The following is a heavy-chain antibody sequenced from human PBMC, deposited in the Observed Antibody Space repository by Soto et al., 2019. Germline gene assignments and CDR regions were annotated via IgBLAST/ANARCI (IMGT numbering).Heavy chain of an antibody. CDR2: TSYDGSSE. V-gene: IGHV3-33*05. CDR1: GFFLSDYG. Sequence: QVQLVESGGGVVQSGGSLTLSCTVSGFFLSDYGMHWVHQAAGKGLEWVAATSYDGSSEYYSDSVKDRFTTSRDNSKNTVYLHMNRLRAEDKGLYYCARGGGLNQLLSGSDHWGQGTLVTVSS. J-gene: IGHJ4*02. D-gene: IGHD1-26*01. CDR3: ARGGGLNQLLSGSDH.